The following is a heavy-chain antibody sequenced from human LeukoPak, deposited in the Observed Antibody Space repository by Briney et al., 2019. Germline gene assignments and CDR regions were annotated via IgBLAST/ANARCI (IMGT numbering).Heavy chain of an antibody. CDR3: ARSFGVWFGELSSFDY. J-gene: IGHJ4*02. CDR2: ISSSSSTI. CDR1: GFTFSSYS. Sequence: GGSLRLSCAASGFTFSSYSMNWVRQAPGKGLEWVSYISSSSSTIYYADSVKGRFTISRDNAKNSLYLQMNSLRAEDTAVYYCARSFGVWFGELSSFDYWGQGTLVTVSS. D-gene: IGHD3-10*01. V-gene: IGHV3-48*01.